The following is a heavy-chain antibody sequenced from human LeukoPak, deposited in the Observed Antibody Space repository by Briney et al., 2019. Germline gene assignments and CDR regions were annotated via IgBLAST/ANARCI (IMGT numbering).Heavy chain of an antibody. CDR1: GYTFSNYD. J-gene: IGHJ4*02. D-gene: IGHD4-17*01. CDR2: MNPKSGNT. CDR3: ARASRTYFGDYLYYFDS. Sequence: ASVKVSCKASGYTFSNYDINWVRQATGQGLEWMGWMNPKSGNTGYAQNFQGRVTMTRNSSITTSYMELSSLRSEDTAVYYCARASRTYFGDYLYYFDSSGQGTLVSVSS. V-gene: IGHV1-8*01.